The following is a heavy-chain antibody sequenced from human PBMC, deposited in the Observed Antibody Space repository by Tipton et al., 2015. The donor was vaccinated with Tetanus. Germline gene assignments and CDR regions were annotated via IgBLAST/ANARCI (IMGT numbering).Heavy chain of an antibody. CDR1: GGSLNTFY. Sequence: TLSLTCTVSGGSLNTFYWNWIRQPAGKGLEWIGRVYSSGSTNYNPSLKSRVTISIDASKTQFSLELTSVTAADTAVYYCARDFRERSGTYYSYYYTMDVWGQGTTVTVSS. CDR3: ARDFRERSGTYYSYYYTMDV. J-gene: IGHJ6*02. CDR2: VYSSGST. D-gene: IGHD1-26*01. V-gene: IGHV4-4*07.